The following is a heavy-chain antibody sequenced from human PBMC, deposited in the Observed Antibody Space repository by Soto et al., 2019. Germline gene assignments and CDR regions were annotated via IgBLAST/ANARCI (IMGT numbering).Heavy chain of an antibody. D-gene: IGHD5-18*01. CDR1: GYKFNTYW. CDR3: ARHDEGGYSYASTGNWFDP. Sequence: GESLKISCRGSGYKFNTYWIGWVRQMPGKGLEWMGIIYPGDSDTRYSPSFQGQVTISADNSISTAYLQWNSLKASDTAMYYCARHDEGGYSYASTGNWFDPWGQGTLVTVSS. CDR2: IYPGDSDT. J-gene: IGHJ5*02. V-gene: IGHV5-51*01.